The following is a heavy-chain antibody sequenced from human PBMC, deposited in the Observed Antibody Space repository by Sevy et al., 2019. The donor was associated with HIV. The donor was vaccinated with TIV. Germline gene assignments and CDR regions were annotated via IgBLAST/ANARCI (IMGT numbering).Heavy chain of an antibody. V-gene: IGHV3-33*03. CDR3: ASLPNNYYDISGYSGDDAFDM. J-gene: IGHJ3*02. Sequence: GGSLRLSCAASVFTFSNYGMHWVRQAPGKGLEWVAVIWNDRSNEHYADSVKGRFTISRDNSKNTLYLQMNSLRAEDTAVYYCASLPNNYYDISGYSGDDAFDMWGQGTMVTVSS. CDR1: VFTFSNYG. CDR2: IWNDRSNE. D-gene: IGHD3-22*01.